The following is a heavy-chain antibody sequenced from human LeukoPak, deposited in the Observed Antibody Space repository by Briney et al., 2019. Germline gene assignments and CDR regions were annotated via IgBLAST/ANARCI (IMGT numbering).Heavy chain of an antibody. D-gene: IGHD5-12*01. Sequence: VAVIWYDGSNKYYADSVKGRFTISRDNSKNTLYLQMNSLRAEDTAVYYCARDPYSGYEFDYWGQGTLVTVSS. V-gene: IGHV3-33*01. CDR3: ARDPYSGYEFDY. J-gene: IGHJ4*02. CDR2: IWYDGSNK.